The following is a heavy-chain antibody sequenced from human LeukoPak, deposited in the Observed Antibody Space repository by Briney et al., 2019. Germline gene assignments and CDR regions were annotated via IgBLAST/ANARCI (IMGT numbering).Heavy chain of an antibody. Sequence: GGSLRLSCAASGFTFSVYEMHWVRQAPGKGLEWVAFISTDGNKTYDADSVKGRFTISRDNSKNTLHLQANNLRADDTAIYYCAKKSSSTWPNFDFWGQGTLVTVSS. CDR3: AKKSSSTWPNFDF. J-gene: IGHJ4*02. V-gene: IGHV3-33*08. CDR2: ISTDGNKT. CDR1: GFTFSVYE. D-gene: IGHD2-2*01.